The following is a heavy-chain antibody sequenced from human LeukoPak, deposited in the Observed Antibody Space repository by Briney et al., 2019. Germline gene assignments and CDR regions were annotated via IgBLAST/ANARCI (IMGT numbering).Heavy chain of an antibody. J-gene: IGHJ4*02. V-gene: IGHV1-69*13. CDR2: IIPIFGTA. CDR1: GGTFSSYA. D-gene: IGHD5-18*01. Sequence: SVKVSCKASGGTFSSYAISWVRQAPGQGLEWMGGIIPIFGTANYAQKFQGRVTITADESTSTAYMELSSLRSEDTAVYYCARKGYSYGHDFDYWGQGTLVTVSS. CDR3: ARKGYSYGHDFDY.